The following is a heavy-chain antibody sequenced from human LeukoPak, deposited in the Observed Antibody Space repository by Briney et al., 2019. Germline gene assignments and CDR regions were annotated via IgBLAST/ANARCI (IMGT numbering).Heavy chain of an antibody. J-gene: IGHJ3*02. D-gene: IGHD3-22*01. CDR3: AKGDYYDSSGYYYCGAFDI. V-gene: IGHV3-7*01. Sequence: GGSLRLSCAASGFTFSSYWMSWVRQAPGKGLEWVANIKQDGSEKYYVDSVEGRFTISRDNAKNSLYLQMNSLRAEDTAVYYCAKGDYYDSSGYYYCGAFDIWGQGTMVTVSS. CDR1: GFTFSSYW. CDR2: IKQDGSEK.